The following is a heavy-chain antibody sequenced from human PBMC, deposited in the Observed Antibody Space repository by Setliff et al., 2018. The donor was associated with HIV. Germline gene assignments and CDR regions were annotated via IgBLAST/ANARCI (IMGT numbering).Heavy chain of an antibody. CDR1: GGSFSGYY. CDR3: ARGGYSYGFGRHRAYFQY. CDR2: INHSGGT. J-gene: IGHJ1*01. D-gene: IGHD5-18*01. V-gene: IGHV4-34*01. Sequence: PSETLSLTCAVYGGSFSGYYWGWIRQPPGKGLEWIGEINHSGGTNYNPSLKSRVTMSVDTSKNQFSLKLSSVTAADTAVFYCARGGYSYGFGRHRAYFQYWGQGTQVTVSS.